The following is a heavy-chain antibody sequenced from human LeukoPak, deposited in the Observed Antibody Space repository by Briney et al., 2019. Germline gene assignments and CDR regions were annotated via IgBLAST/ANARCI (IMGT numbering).Heavy chain of an antibody. J-gene: IGHJ4*02. CDR2: INPSGGST. CDR1: GYTFTSYY. CDR3: ARGSAYDFWSGYYDDDVEYYFDY. V-gene: IGHV1-46*01. Sequence: ASVKVSCKASGYTFTSYYMHWVRQAPGQGLEWMGIINPSGGSTSYAQKFQGRVTVTRDMSTSTVYMELSSLRSEDTAVYYCARGSAYDFWSGYYDDDVEYYFDYWGQGTLVTVSS. D-gene: IGHD3-3*01.